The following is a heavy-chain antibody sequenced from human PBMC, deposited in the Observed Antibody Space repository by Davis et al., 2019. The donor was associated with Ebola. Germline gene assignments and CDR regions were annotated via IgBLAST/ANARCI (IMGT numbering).Heavy chain of an antibody. CDR1: GYTFTSYG. CDR3: ARDPITRTTGYYYYYGMDV. Sequence: ASVKVSCKASGYTFTSYGISWVRQAPGQGLEWMGWISAYNGNTNYAQKLQGRVTMTTDTSTSTAYMELRSLRSDDTAVYYCARDPITRTTGYYYYYGMDVWGQGTTVTVSS. J-gene: IGHJ6*02. D-gene: IGHD1-20*01. CDR2: ISAYNGNT. V-gene: IGHV1-18*01.